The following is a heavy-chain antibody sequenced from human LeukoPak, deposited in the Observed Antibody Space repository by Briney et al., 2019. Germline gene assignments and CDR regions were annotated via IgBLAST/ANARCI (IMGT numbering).Heavy chain of an antibody. CDR3: AKDGNWGRYFDY. CDR2: ISYDGSNK. D-gene: IGHD7-27*01. V-gene: IGHV3-30*18. CDR1: GFTFSSYG. J-gene: IGHJ4*02. Sequence: PGRSLRLSCAASGFTFSSYGMHWVRQAPGKGLEWVAVISYDGSNKYYADSVKGRFTISRDNSKNTLYLQMNSLRAEDTAVYYCAKDGNWGRYFDYWGQGTLVTVSS.